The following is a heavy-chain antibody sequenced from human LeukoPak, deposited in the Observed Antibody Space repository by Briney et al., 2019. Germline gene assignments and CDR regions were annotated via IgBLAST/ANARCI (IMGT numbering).Heavy chain of an antibody. CDR3: AKDRGKQQLAYFDY. CDR2: ISWNSGSI. D-gene: IGHD6-13*01. CDR1: GFTFDDYA. Sequence: GRSLRLSCAASGFTFDDYAMHWVRQAPGKGLGWVSGISWNSGSIGYADSVKGRFTISRDNAKNSLYLQMNSLRAEDTALYYCAKDRGKQQLAYFDYWGQGTLVTVSS. J-gene: IGHJ4*02. V-gene: IGHV3-9*01.